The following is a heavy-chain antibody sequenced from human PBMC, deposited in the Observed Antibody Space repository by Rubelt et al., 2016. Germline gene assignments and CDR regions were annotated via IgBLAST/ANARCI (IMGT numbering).Heavy chain of an antibody. V-gene: IGHV4-34*01. Sequence: QVQLQQWGAGLLKPSETLSLTCAVYGGSFSGYYWSWISQPPGKGLEWIGEINHSGSTNYNPSLKSRFTISVDTSKNQFPLKRRLLTAAETAVYYCARGYSQKRFLEWLLGKTLDYWGQGTLVTVSS. CDR2: INHSGST. CDR1: GGSFSGYY. D-gene: IGHD3-3*01. CDR3: ARGYSQKRFLEWLLGKTLDY. J-gene: IGHJ4*02.